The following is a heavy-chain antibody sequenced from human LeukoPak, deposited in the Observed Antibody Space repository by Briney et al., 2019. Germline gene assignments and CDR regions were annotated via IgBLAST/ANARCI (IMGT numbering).Heavy chain of an antibody. V-gene: IGHV3-21*01. J-gene: IGHJ4*02. CDR2: ISSSSSYI. CDR3: ARAGLVYYFDY. CDR1: GFTFSSYS. D-gene: IGHD3/OR15-3a*01. Sequence: GGSLRLSCAASGFTFSSYSMNWVRQAPGKGLEWVSSISSSSSYIYYADSVKGRFTISRDNAKNSLYLQMNSLRAEGTAVYYCARAGLVYYFDYWGQGTLVTVSS.